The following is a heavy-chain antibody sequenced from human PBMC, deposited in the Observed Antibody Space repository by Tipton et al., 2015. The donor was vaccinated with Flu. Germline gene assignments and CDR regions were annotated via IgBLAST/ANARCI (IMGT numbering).Heavy chain of an antibody. Sequence: SGFTFSSYSMNWVRQAPGKGLEWVSSISSSSSYIYYADSVKGRFTISRDNAKNSLYLQMNSLRAEGTAVYYCVGEPHPDYDSSGSPREDAFDVWGQGTMVTVAS. CDR3: VGEPHPDYDSSGSPREDAFDV. V-gene: IGHV3-21*01. D-gene: IGHD3-22*01. CDR2: ISSSSSYI. CDR1: GFTFSSYS. J-gene: IGHJ3*01.